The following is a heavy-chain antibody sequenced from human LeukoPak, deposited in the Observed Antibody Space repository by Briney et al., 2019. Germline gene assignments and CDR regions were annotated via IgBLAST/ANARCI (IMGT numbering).Heavy chain of an antibody. CDR2: IYYSGST. D-gene: IGHD1-1*01. J-gene: IGHJ4*02. CDR3: ARRAYSAAYWKHFDY. CDR1: GGSISGYY. Sequence: TSETLSLTCTVSGGSISGYYWSWIRQPPGKGLEWIGYIYYSGSTSYNPSLKSRVTISVDTSKNQFSLKLNSVTAADTAVYFCARRAYSAAYWKHFDYWGQGTLVTVSS. V-gene: IGHV4-59*08.